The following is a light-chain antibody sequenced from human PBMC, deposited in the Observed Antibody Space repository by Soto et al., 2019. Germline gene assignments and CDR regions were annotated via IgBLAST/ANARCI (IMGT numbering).Light chain of an antibody. Sequence: DIVMTHSPDSLAVSLGERATINCKSSQSVLYSSNNKNYLAWYQQKPGQPPKLLIYWASTRESGVPDRFSGSGSGTDFTLTISSLQAEDVAVYYCQQYYSTLTWTFGQGTKVDI. CDR3: QQYYSTLTWT. J-gene: IGKJ1*01. CDR1: QSVLYSSNNKNY. V-gene: IGKV4-1*01. CDR2: WAS.